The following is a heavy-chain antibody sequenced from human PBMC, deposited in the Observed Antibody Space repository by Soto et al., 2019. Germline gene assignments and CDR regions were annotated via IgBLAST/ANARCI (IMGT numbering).Heavy chain of an antibody. D-gene: IGHD3-16*01. CDR1: GFTFSSYA. V-gene: IGHV3-48*04. J-gene: IGHJ4*02. CDR2: ISSSGSTT. CDR3: ARDLITFGQVDY. Sequence: GGSLRLSCAASGFTFSSYAMSWVRQAPGKGLEWVSYISSSGSTTYYADSVKGRFTISRDNAKNSLYLQMNSLRAEDTAVYYCARDLITFGQVDYWGQGTLVTVSS.